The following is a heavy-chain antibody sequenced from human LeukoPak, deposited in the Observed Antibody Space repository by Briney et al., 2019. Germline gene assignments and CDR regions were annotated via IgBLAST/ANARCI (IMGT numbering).Heavy chain of an antibody. CDR2: IYTSGST. V-gene: IGHV4-4*09. Sequence: PSETPSLTCTVSGGSTSSYYWSWIRQPPGKGLEWIGYIYTSGSTNYNPSLRGRVTISLETSKNQFSLKLTSVTAADTAVYHCAGLRYHYGSGSSYYFDYWGQGTLVTVSS. D-gene: IGHD3-10*01. CDR1: GGSTSSYY. J-gene: IGHJ4*02. CDR3: AGLRYHYGSGSSYYFDY.